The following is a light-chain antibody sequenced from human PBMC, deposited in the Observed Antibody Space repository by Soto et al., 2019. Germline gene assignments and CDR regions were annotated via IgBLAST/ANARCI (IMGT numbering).Light chain of an antibody. J-gene: IGKJ1*01. V-gene: IGKV4-1*01. CDR1: QSVLYSSNNKNY. CDR2: WAS. Sequence: DIVMTQSPDSLAVSLGERATINCKSSQSVLYSSNNKNYLAWYQQKPGQPPKLLIYWASTRESGVPDRFSGSGSGTDFTLTISSLQAEDVAVYYCQQYSNTPWTFGQGTTVEVK. CDR3: QQYSNTPWT.